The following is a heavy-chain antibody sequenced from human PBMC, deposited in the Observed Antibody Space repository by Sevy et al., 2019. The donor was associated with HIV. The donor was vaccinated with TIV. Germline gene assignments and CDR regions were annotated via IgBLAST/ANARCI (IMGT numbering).Heavy chain of an antibody. CDR2: IYYSGST. J-gene: IGHJ4*02. D-gene: IGHD6-6*01. V-gene: IGHV4-59*01. CDR1: GGSISSYY. CDR3: ARDLGMDSSSSDPYFDY. Sequence: QSQTLSLTCTVSGGSISSYYWSWIRQPPGKGLEWIGYIYYSGSTNYNPSLKSRVTISVDMSKNQFSLKLSSVTAADTAVYYCARDLGMDSSSSDPYFDYWGQGTLVTVSS.